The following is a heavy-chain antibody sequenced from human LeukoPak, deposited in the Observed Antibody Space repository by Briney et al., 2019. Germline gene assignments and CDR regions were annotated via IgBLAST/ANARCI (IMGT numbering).Heavy chain of an antibody. CDR3: ARGSGWYLGDAFDI. J-gene: IGHJ3*02. D-gene: IGHD6-19*01. CDR2: MNPNSGNT. CDR1: GYTFTSYD. Sequence: ASVKVSCKASGYTFTSYDINWVRQATGQGLEWMGWMNPNSGNTGYAQKFQGRVTITRNTSISTAYMELSSLRSEDTAVYYCARGSGWYLGDAFDIWGQGTMVTVSS. V-gene: IGHV1-8*03.